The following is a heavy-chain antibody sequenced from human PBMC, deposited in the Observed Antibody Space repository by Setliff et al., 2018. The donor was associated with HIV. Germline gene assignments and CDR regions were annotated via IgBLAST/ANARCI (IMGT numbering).Heavy chain of an antibody. CDR1: GYTFTSYD. V-gene: IGHV1-18*01. D-gene: IGHD3-22*01. Sequence: ASVKVSCKASGYTFTSYDISWVRQAPGQGLEWMGWISAYNGNTNYAQKLQGRVTMTTDTSTSTAYMELRSLRSYDTAVYYCAREIGDYYDISDYYPPTDYYYGMDVWGQGTTVTVSS. CDR3: AREIGDYYDISDYYPPTDYYYGMDV. J-gene: IGHJ6*02. CDR2: ISAYNGNT.